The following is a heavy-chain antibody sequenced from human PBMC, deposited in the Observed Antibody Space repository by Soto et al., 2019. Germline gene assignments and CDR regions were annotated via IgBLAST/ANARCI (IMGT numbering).Heavy chain of an antibody. CDR3: TRGTWSSRWYIGPPNYYFDY. Sequence: EVQLVESGGGLVQPGGSLKLSCAASGFTFSGSAMHWVRQASGKGLEWVGRIRSKANSYATAYAASVKGRFTISRDDSKNTAYLQMNSLKSEDTAVYYCTRGTWSSRWYIGPPNYYFDYWGQGTLVTVSS. V-gene: IGHV3-73*02. CDR1: GFTFSGSA. D-gene: IGHD6-13*01. CDR2: IRSKANSYAT. J-gene: IGHJ4*02.